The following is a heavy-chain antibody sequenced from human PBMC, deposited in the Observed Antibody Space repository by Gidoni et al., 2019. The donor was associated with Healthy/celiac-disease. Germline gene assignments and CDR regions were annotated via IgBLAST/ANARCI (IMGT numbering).Heavy chain of an antibody. CDR3: ARVAIDCSSTSCYAALDY. D-gene: IGHD2-2*01. J-gene: IGHJ4*02. CDR2: INSDGSST. Sequence: KELVWVSRINSDGSSTSYADSVKGRFTISRDNAKNTLYLQMNSLRAEDTAVYYCARVAIDCSSTSCYAALDYWGQGTLVTVSS. V-gene: IGHV3-74*01.